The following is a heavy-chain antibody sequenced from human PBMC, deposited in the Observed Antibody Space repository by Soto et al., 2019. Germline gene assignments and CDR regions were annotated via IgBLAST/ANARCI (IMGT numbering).Heavy chain of an antibody. V-gene: IGHV3-23*01. D-gene: IGHD3-16*01. CDR2: ISGSGGST. J-gene: IGHJ4*02. CDR1: GFTFSSYA. CDR3: AKNYVLVRLFDY. Sequence: EVQLLESGGGLVQPGGSLRLSCVASGFTFSSYAMSWVRQAPGKGLEWVSAISGSGGSTYYADSVKGRFTISRDNSKNTLYLQMNSLRAEDTAVYYCAKNYVLVRLFDYWGQGTLVTVSS.